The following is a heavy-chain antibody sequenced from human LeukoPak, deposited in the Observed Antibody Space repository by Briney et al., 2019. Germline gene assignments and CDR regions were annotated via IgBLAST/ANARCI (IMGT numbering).Heavy chain of an antibody. V-gene: IGHV3-7*05. CDR1: GLTFNSYW. D-gene: IGHD3-10*01. J-gene: IGHJ4*02. CDR3: ARWSYVSGTWFLDS. Sequence: TGESLRLSCEASGLTFNSYWMSWVRQAPGKGLEWVADINEDGGTIYYVNSVKGRFTISRDNAKNSLSLQLNTLRAEDRAVYYCARWSYVSGTWFLDSWGQGALVTVSS. CDR2: INEDGGTI.